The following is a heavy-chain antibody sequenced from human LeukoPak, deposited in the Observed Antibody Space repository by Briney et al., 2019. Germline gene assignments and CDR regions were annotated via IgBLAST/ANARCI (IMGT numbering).Heavy chain of an antibody. CDR1: GFTFSSYA. J-gene: IGHJ4*02. D-gene: IGHD5-12*01. Sequence: GGSLRLSCAASGFTFSSYAMSWVRQAPGKGLEWVSTISGSGGSTYYADSVKGRFTIPRDNSKNTLYLQMNSLRAEDTAIYYCAKTGSGYYYFDYWGQGTLVTVSS. CDR3: AKTGSGYYYFDY. CDR2: ISGSGGST. V-gene: IGHV3-23*01.